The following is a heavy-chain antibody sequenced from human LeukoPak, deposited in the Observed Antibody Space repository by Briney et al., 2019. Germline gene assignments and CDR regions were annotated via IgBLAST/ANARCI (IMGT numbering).Heavy chain of an antibody. V-gene: IGHV5-51*01. J-gene: IGHJ4*02. D-gene: IGHD5-18*01. CDR1: GYSFTSYW. CDR3: ARQRNSYGFFIDY. CDR2: IYPGDSDT. Sequence: GESLKISCKGSGYSFTSYWIGWVRQMPGKGLEWIGIIYPGDSDTRYSPSFQGQVTISADKSISTAYLQWSSLKASDTAMYYCARQRNSYGFFIDYWGQGTLVTVSS.